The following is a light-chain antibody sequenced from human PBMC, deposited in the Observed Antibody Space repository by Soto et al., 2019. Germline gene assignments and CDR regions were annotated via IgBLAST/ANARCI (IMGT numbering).Light chain of an antibody. Sequence: MTQSPSTLSASVGDRVTITCRASQSISSWLAWYQQKPGQAPRLLIHGASTRATGVPARFSCSGSGTEFALTISSLQSEDFAVYYCQQYHNWPPQYTFGQGTKLQMK. J-gene: IGKJ2*01. V-gene: IGKV3-15*01. CDR3: QQYHNWPPQYT. CDR1: QSISSW. CDR2: GAS.